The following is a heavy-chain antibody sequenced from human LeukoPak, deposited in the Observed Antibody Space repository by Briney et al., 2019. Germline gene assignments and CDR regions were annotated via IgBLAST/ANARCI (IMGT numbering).Heavy chain of an antibody. CDR3: ARDGQSYYDFWSGYIQIDY. D-gene: IGHD3-3*01. V-gene: IGHV4-38-2*02. CDR2: IDHSGST. CDR1: GYSISSGYY. Sequence: SETLSLTCTVSGYSISSGYYWGWIRQPPGKGLEWIGSIDHSGSTYYNPSLKSRVTISVDTSQNQFYLKLSSVTAADTAVYYCARDGQSYYDFWSGYIQIDYWGQGTLVTVSS. J-gene: IGHJ4*02.